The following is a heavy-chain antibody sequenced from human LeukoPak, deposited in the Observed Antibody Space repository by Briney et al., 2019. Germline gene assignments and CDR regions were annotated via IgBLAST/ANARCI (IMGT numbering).Heavy chain of an antibody. D-gene: IGHD3-3*01. CDR3: ARGAGTIFGEYYYYMDV. CDR2: ISGSGGST. Sequence: PGGSLRLSCAASGFTFSSYAMSWVRQAPGKGLEWVSAISGSGGSTYYADSVKGRFTISRDNSKNTLYLQMNSLSADDTAVYYCARGAGTIFGEYYYYMDVWGKGTAVTVSS. J-gene: IGHJ6*03. V-gene: IGHV3-23*01. CDR1: GFTFSSYA.